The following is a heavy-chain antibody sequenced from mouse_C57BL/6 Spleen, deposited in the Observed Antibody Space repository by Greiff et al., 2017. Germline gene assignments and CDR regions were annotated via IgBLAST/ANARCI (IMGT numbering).Heavy chain of an antibody. CDR3: ARGDAIYYFDY. J-gene: IGHJ2*01. D-gene: IGHD3-3*01. Sequence: QVQLQQPGAELVRPGTSVKLSCKASGYTFTSYWMHWVKQRPGQGLEWIGVIDPSDSYTNYNQKFKGKATLTVDTSSSTAYMQLSSLTSEDSAVYYCARGDAIYYFDYWGQGTT. CDR1: GYTFTSYW. V-gene: IGHV1-59*01. CDR2: IDPSDSYT.